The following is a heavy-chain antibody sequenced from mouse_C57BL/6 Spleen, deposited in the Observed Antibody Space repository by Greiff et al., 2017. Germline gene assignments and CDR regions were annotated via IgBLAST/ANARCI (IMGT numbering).Heavy chain of an antibody. CDR1: GYTFTTYP. J-gene: IGHJ1*03. CDR2: FHPYNDDT. Sequence: VQLQQSGAELVKPGASVKMSCTASGYTFTTYPIEWMKQNHGKSLEWIGSFHPYNDDTKYNEKFKGKATLTVEKSSSTVYLELSRLTSDDSAVYYCARASASVYVWYFDVWGTGTTVTVSS. D-gene: IGHD6-2*01. CDR3: ARASASVYVWYFDV. V-gene: IGHV1-47*01.